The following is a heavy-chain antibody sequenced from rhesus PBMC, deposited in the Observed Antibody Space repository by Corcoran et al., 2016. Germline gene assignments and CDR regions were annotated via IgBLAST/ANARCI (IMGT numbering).Heavy chain of an antibody. CDR2: IYGSGGGT. Sequence: QVQLQESGPGLVKPSETLSLTCAVSGGSISDDYYWSWIRQPPGKGLEWLGYIYGSGGGTNYNPSLKNRVTSSIDTSKNQFSLKLSSVTAADTAVYYCARDLSGSYPYFDYWGQGVLVTVSS. CDR1: GGSISDDYY. D-gene: IGHD1-44*02. V-gene: IGHV4-106*01. CDR3: ARDLSGSYPYFDY. J-gene: IGHJ4*01.